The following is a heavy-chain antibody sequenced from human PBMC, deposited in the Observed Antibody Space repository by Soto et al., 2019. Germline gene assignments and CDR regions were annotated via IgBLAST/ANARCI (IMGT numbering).Heavy chain of an antibody. D-gene: IGHD3-10*01. V-gene: IGHV3-7*04. J-gene: IGHJ3*02. CDR1: GFTFSSYW. Sequence: GESLKISCAASGFTFSSYWMSWVRQAPGKGLEWVANIKQDGSEKYYVDSVKGRFTISRDNAKNSLYLQMNSLRAEDTAVYYCARVNPGRAFDIWGQGTMVTVSS. CDR2: IKQDGSEK. CDR3: ARVNPGRAFDI.